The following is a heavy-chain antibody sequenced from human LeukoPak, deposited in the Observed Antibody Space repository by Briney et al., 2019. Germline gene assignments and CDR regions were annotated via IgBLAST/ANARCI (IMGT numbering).Heavy chain of an antibody. J-gene: IGHJ4*02. CDR3: ARAEWELPFDY. D-gene: IGHD1-26*01. CDR1: GFTVSSNY. V-gene: IGHV3-66*02. Sequence: PGGSLRLSCAASGFTVSSNYMSWVRQAPGKGLEWVSVIYSGGSTYYADSVKGRFTISRDNSKNTLYLQMNSLRAEDTAVYYCARAEWELPFDYWGQGTQVTVSS. CDR2: IYSGGST.